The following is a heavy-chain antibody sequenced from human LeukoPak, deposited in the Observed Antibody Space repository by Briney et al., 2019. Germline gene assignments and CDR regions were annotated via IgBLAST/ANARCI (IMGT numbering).Heavy chain of an antibody. CDR3: KGPVVTIDS. CDR1: GFTFSASA. V-gene: IGHV3-23*01. D-gene: IGHD4-23*01. J-gene: IGHJ4*02. Sequence: SGGSLRLSCAASGFTFSASAMDWVRQAPAKGLEWVSSVNGGGSSTYYADSVKGRFTISRDNSRNTLYLQMNSLRVEDTAVYCAKGPVVTIDSWGQGTLVSVSS. CDR2: VNGGGSST.